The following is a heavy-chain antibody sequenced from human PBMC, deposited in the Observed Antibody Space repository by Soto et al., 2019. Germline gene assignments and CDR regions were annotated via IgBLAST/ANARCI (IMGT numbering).Heavy chain of an antibody. CDR3: AKDTSDFWSGYYSYGMDV. CDR2: ISGSGGST. CDR1: GVTFSGYA. Sequence: EGSLRLSCPASGVTFSGYAMSWVRQSPGKGLEWVSAISGSGGSTYYADSVKGRFTISRDNSKHTLYLQMNSLGAEDTAVYYCAKDTSDFWSGYYSYGMDVWGQGTTVSVSS. J-gene: IGHJ6*02. V-gene: IGHV3-23*01. D-gene: IGHD3-3*01.